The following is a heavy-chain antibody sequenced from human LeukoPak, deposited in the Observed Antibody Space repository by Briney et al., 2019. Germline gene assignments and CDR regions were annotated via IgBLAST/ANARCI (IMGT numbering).Heavy chain of an antibody. CDR1: GFTFSSYA. CDR3: AKGPYQPLLYFDY. J-gene: IGHJ4*02. CDR2: ISGSGGST. V-gene: IGHV3-23*01. D-gene: IGHD2-2*01. Sequence: GGSLRLSCAASGFTFSSYAVSWVRQAPGKGLEWVSAISGSGGSTYYADSVKGRFTISRDNSKNTLYLQMNSLRAEDTAVYYCAKGPYQPLLYFDYWGQGTLVTVSS.